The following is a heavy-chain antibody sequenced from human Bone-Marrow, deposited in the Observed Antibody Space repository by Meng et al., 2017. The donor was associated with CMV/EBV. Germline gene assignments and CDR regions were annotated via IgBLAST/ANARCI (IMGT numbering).Heavy chain of an antibody. CDR1: GYTFTGYY. CDR2: INPNTGGT. J-gene: IGHJ4*02. Sequence: ASVKDSCKASGYTFTGYYMHWVRQAPGQGLEWMGWINPNTGGTNYAQKFQGRVTMTRDTSISPAYMELSRLRSDDTAVYYCVVVAAAGLIDYWGQGTLVTVSS. CDR3: VVVAAAGLIDY. D-gene: IGHD6-13*01. V-gene: IGHV1-2*02.